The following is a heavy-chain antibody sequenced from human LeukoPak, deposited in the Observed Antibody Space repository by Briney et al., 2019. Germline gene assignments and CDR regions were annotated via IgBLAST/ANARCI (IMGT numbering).Heavy chain of an antibody. J-gene: IGHJ6*03. CDR1: GLPFSSFS. Sequence: GGSLRPSLAAPGLPFSSFSMNWFRQAPGKGWGGFPSIRSSSSYIYYADSVKGRFTISGDNAKNSLYLQMNSLRAEDTAVYYCASRWSGYRYYYYYYMDVWGKGTTVTVSS. D-gene: IGHD3-3*01. CDR2: IRSSSSYI. CDR3: ASRWSGYRYYYYYYMDV. V-gene: IGHV3-21*01.